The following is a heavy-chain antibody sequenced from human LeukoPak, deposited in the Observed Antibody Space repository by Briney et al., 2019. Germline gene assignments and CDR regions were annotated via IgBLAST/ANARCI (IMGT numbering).Heavy chain of an antibody. CDR3: ADYRKPQGLDY. D-gene: IGHD1-14*01. J-gene: IGHJ4*02. Sequence: RGSLRLSCRVSGFSFGTYAAAWVRQAPGKGLDWVSAINNDGDDTYYADSVKGRFTISRDNSKNTLYLQMDSLRVEDTAIYYCADYRKPQGLDYWGQGTLVIVSS. V-gene: IGHV3-23*01. CDR2: INNDGDDT. CDR1: GFSFGTYA.